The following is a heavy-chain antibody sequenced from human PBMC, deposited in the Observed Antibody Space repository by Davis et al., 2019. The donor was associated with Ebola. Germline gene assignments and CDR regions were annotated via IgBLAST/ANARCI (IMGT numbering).Heavy chain of an antibody. CDR2: ISEAGDRT. V-gene: IGHV3-74*01. Sequence: PGGSLRLSCAASGFTFSNVWFTWVRQAPGKGLEWVSVISEAGDRTYYADSVKGRFTISRDNAKNSLYLQMSSLRPEDTALYYCARDGLVWSQGTLVTVSS. CDR1: GFTFSNVW. CDR3: ARDGLV. J-gene: IGHJ4*02.